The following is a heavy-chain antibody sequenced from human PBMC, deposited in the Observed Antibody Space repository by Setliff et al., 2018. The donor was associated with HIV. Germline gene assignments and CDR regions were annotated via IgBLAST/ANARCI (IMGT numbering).Heavy chain of an antibody. J-gene: IGHJ3*02. V-gene: IGHV3-33*06. CDR1: GFTFSSYG. D-gene: IGHD4-4*01. Sequence: PGRSLRLSCAASGFTFSSYGMHWVRQAPGKGLEWVAVIWYDGSNKYYADSVKGRFTISRDNFKNKLYLQMNSLRAEDTAVYYCAKGETDYTSGSNDAFDIWGQGTVVTVSS. CDR2: IWYDGSNK. CDR3: AKGETDYTSGSNDAFDI.